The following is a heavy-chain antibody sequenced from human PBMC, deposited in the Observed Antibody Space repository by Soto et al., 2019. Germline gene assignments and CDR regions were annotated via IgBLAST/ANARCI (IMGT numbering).Heavy chain of an antibody. D-gene: IGHD2-15*01. J-gene: IGHJ4*02. CDR3: AKSGQVLIYYFDY. V-gene: IGHV3-30*18. CDR1: GFTFSSYG. Sequence: QVQLVESGGGVVQPGRSLRLSCAASGFTFSSYGMHWVRQAPGKGLEWVAVISYDGSNKYYADSVKGRFTISRDNSKNTLYLQMNSLRAEDTAVYYCAKSGQVLIYYFDYWGQGTLVTVSS. CDR2: ISYDGSNK.